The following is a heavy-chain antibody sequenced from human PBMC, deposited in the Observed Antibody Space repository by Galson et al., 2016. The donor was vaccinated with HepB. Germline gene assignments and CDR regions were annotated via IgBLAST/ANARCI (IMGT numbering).Heavy chain of an antibody. V-gene: IGHV3-48*02. Sequence: SLRLSCAASGFTFSSYSMNWVRQAPGKGLECVSYISSSGTTIYYADSVKGRFTISRDNAKNSLNLQMNSLRDEDTAVYYCAHLQFWDYYATDVWGQGITVTVSS. CDR1: GFTFSSYS. CDR2: ISSSGTTI. CDR3: AHLQFWDYYATDV. J-gene: IGHJ6*02. D-gene: IGHD5-24*01.